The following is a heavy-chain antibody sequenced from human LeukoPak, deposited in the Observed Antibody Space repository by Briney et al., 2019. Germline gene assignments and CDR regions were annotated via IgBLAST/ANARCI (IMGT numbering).Heavy chain of an antibody. D-gene: IGHD3-9*01. Sequence: PGGSLRLSCAASGFTFSGYGMHWVRQAPGKGLEWVAVISYDGSNKYYADSVRGGFTISRDNSRNTLYLQMNSLRAEDTAVYYCAKALDYDILTGYESFDYWGQGTLVTVSS. V-gene: IGHV3-30*18. CDR1: GFTFSGYG. CDR3: AKALDYDILTGYESFDY. J-gene: IGHJ4*02. CDR2: ISYDGSNK.